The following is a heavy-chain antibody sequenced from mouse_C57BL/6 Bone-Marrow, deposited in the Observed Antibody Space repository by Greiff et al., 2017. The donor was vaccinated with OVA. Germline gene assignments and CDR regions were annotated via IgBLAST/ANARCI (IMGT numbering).Heavy chain of an antibody. Sequence: EVKVVESEGGLVQPGSSMKLSCTASGFTFSDYYMAWVRQVPEKGLDWVANINYDGSSHYYLDSLKSRFIISRDNAKNILYLQLSSLKSEDTATYYCARDPPFAGSNYWCQGTTLTVSS. D-gene: IGHD1-1*01. CDR3: ARDPPFAGSNY. CDR2: INYDGSSH. V-gene: IGHV5-16*01. J-gene: IGHJ2*01. CDR1: GFTFSDYY.